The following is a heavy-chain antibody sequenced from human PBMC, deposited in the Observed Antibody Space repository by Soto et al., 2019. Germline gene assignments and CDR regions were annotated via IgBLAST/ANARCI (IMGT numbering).Heavy chain of an antibody. J-gene: IGHJ6*03. D-gene: IGHD3-3*01. CDR1: GYTFTSYY. CDR3: ARDGPITIFGVAIRGYYYMDV. V-gene: IGHV1-46*03. Sequence: ASVKVSCKASGYTFTSYYMHWVRQAPGQGLEWMGIINPSGGSTSYAQKFQGRVTMTRDTSTSTVYMELSSLRSEDTAVYYCARDGPITIFGVAIRGYYYMDVWGKGTTVTVSS. CDR2: INPSGGST.